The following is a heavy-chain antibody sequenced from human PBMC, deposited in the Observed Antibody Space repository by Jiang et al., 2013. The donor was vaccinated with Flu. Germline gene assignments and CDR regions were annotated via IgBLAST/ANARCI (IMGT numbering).Heavy chain of an antibody. V-gene: IGHV1-3*01. CDR2: INAGNGNT. CDR1: GYTFTSYA. CDR3: ARGGSGWYYFDY. J-gene: IGHJ4*02. D-gene: IGHD6-19*01. Sequence: SGAEVKKPGASVKVSCKASGYTFTSYAMHWVRQAPGQRLEWMGWINAGNGNTKYSQKFQGRVTITRDTSASTAYMELSSLRSEDTAVYYCARGGSGWYYFDYWGQGTLVTVSS.